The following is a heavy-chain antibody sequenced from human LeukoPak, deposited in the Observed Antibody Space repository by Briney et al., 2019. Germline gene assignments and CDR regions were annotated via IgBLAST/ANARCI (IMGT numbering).Heavy chain of an antibody. J-gene: IGHJ3*02. CDR1: GYTFTSYA. CDR3: AREDTSEAFDI. V-gene: IGHV1-3*01. D-gene: IGHD1-26*01. Sequence: GALVKVSCKASGYTFTSYAMHWVRQAPGQRLEWMGWINAGNGNTKYSQKFQGRVTITRDTSASTAYMELSSLRSEDTAVYYCAREDTSEAFDIWGQGTMVTVSS. CDR2: INAGNGNT.